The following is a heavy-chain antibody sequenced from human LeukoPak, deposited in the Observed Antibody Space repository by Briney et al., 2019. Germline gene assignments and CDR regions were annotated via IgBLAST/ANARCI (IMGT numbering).Heavy chain of an antibody. CDR3: ANGCNSTSCHNFDY. D-gene: IGHD2-2*01. CDR2: INSDGSST. J-gene: IGHJ4*02. CDR1: GFTFSSYW. Sequence: GGSLRLSCAASGFTFSSYWMPWVRQAPGKGLVWVSRINSDGSSTSYADSVKGRFTISRDNAKNTLYLQMNSLRAEDTAVYFCANGCNSTSCHNFDYWGQGTLVTVSS. V-gene: IGHV3-74*01.